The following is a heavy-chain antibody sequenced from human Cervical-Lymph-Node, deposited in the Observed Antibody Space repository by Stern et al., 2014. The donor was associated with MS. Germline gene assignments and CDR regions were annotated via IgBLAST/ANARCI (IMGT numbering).Heavy chain of an antibody. V-gene: IGHV1-69*01. Sequence: QVQLVQSGAEVKKPGSSVKVSCKASGGTFSSYAISWVRQAPGQGLEWVGGIIPIFGAANYAQKFQGSVTTTSDESTSTAYMELSSLRSEDTAVYYCARGELKEGLVRGMDVWGQGTTVTVSS. CDR3: ARGELKEGLVRGMDV. CDR1: GGTFSSYA. CDR2: IIPIFGAA. J-gene: IGHJ6*02. D-gene: IGHD1-26*01.